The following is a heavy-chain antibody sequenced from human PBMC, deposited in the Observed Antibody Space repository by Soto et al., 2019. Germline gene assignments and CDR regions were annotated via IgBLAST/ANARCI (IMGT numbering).Heavy chain of an antibody. D-gene: IGHD2-15*01. CDR1: GYSFTSYW. CDR3: ARHEIYCSGGSCYSDYGMDV. J-gene: IGHJ6*02. Sequence: GESLKISCKGSGYSFTSYWIGWVRQMPVKGLEWLGIIYPGDSDTRYSPSFQGQVTISADKSISTAYLQWSSLKASDTAMYYCARHEIYCSGGSCYSDYGMDVWGQGTTVTVSS. CDR2: IYPGDSDT. V-gene: IGHV5-51*01.